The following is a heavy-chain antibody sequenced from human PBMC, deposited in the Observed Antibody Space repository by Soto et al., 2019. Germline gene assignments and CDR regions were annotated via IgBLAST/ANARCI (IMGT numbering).Heavy chain of an antibody. V-gene: IGHV1-8*01. CDR3: ARERAVAGFDY. D-gene: IGHD6-19*01. Sequence: VXXSCKASGYTFTSYDINWVRQATGQGLEWMGWMNPXSGNXXYAQKFQGRVTMTRNTSISTAYMELSSLRSEDTAVYYCARERAVAGFDYWGQGTLVTVSS. CDR1: GYTFTSYD. CDR2: MNPXSGNX. J-gene: IGHJ4*02.